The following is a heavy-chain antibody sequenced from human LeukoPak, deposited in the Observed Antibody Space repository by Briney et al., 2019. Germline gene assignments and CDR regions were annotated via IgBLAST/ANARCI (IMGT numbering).Heavy chain of an antibody. J-gene: IGHJ6*03. D-gene: IGHD6-19*01. Sequence: SVKVSCKASGGTFSSYAISWVRQAPGQGLEWMGGIIPIFGTANYAQTFQGRVTITADESTSTAYMELSSLRSEDTAVYYCARGPEWLVLDYYYYMDVWGKGTTVTISS. CDR2: IIPIFGTA. CDR3: ARGPEWLVLDYYYYMDV. CDR1: GGTFSSYA. V-gene: IGHV1-69*13.